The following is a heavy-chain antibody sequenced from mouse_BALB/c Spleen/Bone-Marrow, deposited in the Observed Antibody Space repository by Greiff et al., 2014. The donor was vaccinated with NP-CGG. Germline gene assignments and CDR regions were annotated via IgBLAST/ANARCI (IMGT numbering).Heavy chain of an antibody. J-gene: IGHJ4*01. Sequence: VQLQQSGPSLVKPSQTLSLTCSVTGDSITSGYWNWIRKFPANKLEYMGYINFSGSTYYNPSLKSRISITRDTSKNQYYLQLNYVTTEDTATYYCASGGPTMITYYAMDYWGQGTSVTVSS. CDR3: ASGGPTMITYYAMDY. D-gene: IGHD2-4*01. V-gene: IGHV3-8*02. CDR1: GDSITSGY. CDR2: INFSGST.